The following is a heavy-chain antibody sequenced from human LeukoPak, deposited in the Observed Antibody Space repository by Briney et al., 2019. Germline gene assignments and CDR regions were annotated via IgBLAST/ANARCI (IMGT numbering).Heavy chain of an antibody. D-gene: IGHD3-10*01. CDR2: ISGSGGST. J-gene: IGHJ4*02. Sequence: PGGSLRPSCAASGFTFSSYAMSWVRQAPGKGLEWVSAISGSGGSTYYADSVKGRFTISRDNSKNTLYLQMNSLRAEDTAVYYCAKDYGSGSYPHFDYWGQGTLVTVSS. CDR3: AKDYGSGSYPHFDY. CDR1: GFTFSSYA. V-gene: IGHV3-23*01.